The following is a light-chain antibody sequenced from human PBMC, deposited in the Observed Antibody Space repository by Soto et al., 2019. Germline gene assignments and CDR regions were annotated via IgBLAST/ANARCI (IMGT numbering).Light chain of an antibody. CDR2: GAS. CDR1: QGISSW. CDR3: QQYNSYPRT. Sequence: DIQMTQSPSSLSASVGDRVTITCRASQGISSWVAWYQQKPEKAPKSLIYGASSLQSGVPSRFSGRGAGTDCTLTISKLQPEDSATYYCQQYNSYPRTFGQGTKVEI. V-gene: IGKV1D-16*01. J-gene: IGKJ1*01.